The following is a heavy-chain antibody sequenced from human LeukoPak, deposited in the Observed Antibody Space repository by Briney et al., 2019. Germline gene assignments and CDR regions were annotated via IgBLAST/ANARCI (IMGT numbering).Heavy chain of an antibody. D-gene: IGHD2-15*01. CDR2: ISSTSTYM. Sequence: GGSLRLSCAASGFTFSSYSINWVRQAPGKGLEWVSSISSTSTYMYYAGSVKGRFTISRDNAKNSLFLQMNSLRAEDTAVYYCAKNTFCSSSSCQTALDYWGQGTLVTVSS. CDR1: GFTFSSYS. V-gene: IGHV3-21*01. CDR3: AKNTFCSSSSCQTALDY. J-gene: IGHJ4*02.